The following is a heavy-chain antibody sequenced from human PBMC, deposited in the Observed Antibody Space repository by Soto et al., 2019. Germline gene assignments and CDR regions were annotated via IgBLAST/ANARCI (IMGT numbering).Heavy chain of an antibody. D-gene: IGHD4-17*01. Sequence: PGGSLRLSCAASGFTFSSYWMSWVRQAPGKGLEWVANIKQDGSEKYYVDSVKGRLTISRDNAKNSLYLQMNSPRAEDTAVYYCASLNIHILRNDAFDIWGQGTMVTVSS. CDR3: ASLNIHILRNDAFDI. J-gene: IGHJ3*02. CDR2: IKQDGSEK. CDR1: GFTFSSYW. V-gene: IGHV3-7*01.